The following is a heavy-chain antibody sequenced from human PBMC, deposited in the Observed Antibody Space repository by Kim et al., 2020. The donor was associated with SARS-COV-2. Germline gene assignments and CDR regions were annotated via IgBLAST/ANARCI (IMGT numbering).Heavy chain of an antibody. CDR1: GLIISSND. J-gene: IGHJ5*02. V-gene: IGHV3-53*01. D-gene: IGHD3-16*01. CDR2: ITASGGT. Sequence: GGSLRLSCAASGLIISSNDMSWIRQAPGKGLECASIITASGGTYYSDAVKGRFTISRDKSENTLLPQMNSPRVEDTALYYCVSRLPLDRAWGQGPQVTVS. CDR3: VSRLPLDRA.